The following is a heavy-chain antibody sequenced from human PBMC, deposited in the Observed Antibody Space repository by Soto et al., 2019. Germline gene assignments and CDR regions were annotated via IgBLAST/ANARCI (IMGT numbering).Heavy chain of an antibody. J-gene: IGHJ6*02. D-gene: IGHD1-1*01. CDR2: IYYSGST. Sequence: SETLSLTCTVSGGSISSGDYYWSWTRQPPGKGLEWIGYIYYSGSTYYNPSLKSRVTISVDTSKNQFSLKLSSVTAAYTAVYYCARDHPDWNRYGMDVWGQGTTVTVSS. CDR3: ARDHPDWNRYGMDV. CDR1: GGSISSGDYY. V-gene: IGHV4-30-4*01.